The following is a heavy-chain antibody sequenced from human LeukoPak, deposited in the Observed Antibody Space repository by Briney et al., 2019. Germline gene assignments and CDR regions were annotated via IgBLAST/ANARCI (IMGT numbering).Heavy chain of an antibody. D-gene: IGHD6-19*01. Sequence: SETLSLTCTVSGGSISSYYWSWIRQPPGKGLEWIGYIYYSGSTNYNPSLKSRVTISVDTSKNQFSLKLSSVTAADTAVYYCARDHRIAVAGKAVEWWFDPWGQGTLVTVSS. CDR3: ARDHRIAVAGKAVEWWFDP. CDR2: IYYSGST. V-gene: IGHV4-59*01. CDR1: GGSISSYY. J-gene: IGHJ5*02.